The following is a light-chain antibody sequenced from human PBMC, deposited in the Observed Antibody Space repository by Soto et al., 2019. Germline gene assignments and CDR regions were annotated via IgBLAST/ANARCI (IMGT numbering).Light chain of an antibody. CDR2: DAS. Sequence: EIVLTQSPGTLSLSPGERVTLSCRASQSVNSSYLAWYKHKPGQAPRVXIYDASNRATGIPARFSGSGSGTDFTLTISSLQPEDFAVYYCQQRSNWPITFGQGTRLEIK. CDR3: QQRSNWPIT. J-gene: IGKJ5*01. CDR1: QSVNSSY. V-gene: IGKV3D-20*02.